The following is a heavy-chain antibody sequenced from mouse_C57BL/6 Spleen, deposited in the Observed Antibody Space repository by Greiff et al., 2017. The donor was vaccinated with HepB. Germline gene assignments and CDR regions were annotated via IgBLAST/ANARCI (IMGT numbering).Heavy chain of an antibody. CDR3: ARSLYYSFAY. CDR2: IYPGDGDT. CDR1: GYAFSSYW. Sequence: VKLMESGAELVKPGASVKISCKASGYAFSSYWMNWVKQRPGKGLEWIGQIYPGDGDTNYNGKFKGKATLTADKSSSTAYMQLSSLTSEDSAVYFCARSLYYSFAYWGQGTLVTVSA. V-gene: IGHV1-80*01. J-gene: IGHJ3*01. D-gene: IGHD1-1*01.